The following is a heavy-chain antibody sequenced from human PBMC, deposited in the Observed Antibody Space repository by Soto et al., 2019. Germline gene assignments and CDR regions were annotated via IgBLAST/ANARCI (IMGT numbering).Heavy chain of an antibody. J-gene: IGHJ6*02. CDR1: GGTFSGQA. CDR3: ARDVPLNYYDGTFSYYAMDV. CDR2: IIPFFKAT. D-gene: IGHD3-16*01. V-gene: IGHV1-69*13. Sequence: ASVKVSCKASGGTFSGQAISWVRQAPGQGLEWMGGIIPFFKATSYAQKFQGRVTITADDSTSTAYMDLYSLRSGDTAVYYCARDVPLNYYDGTFSYYAMDVWGQGTTVTV.